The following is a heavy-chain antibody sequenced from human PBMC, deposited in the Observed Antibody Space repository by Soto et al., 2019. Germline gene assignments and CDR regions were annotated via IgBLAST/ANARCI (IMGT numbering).Heavy chain of an antibody. CDR2: ISYDGSNK. J-gene: IGHJ5*02. Sequence: QVQLVESGGGVVQPGRSLRLSCAASGFTFSSYAMHWVRQAPGKGLEWVAVISYDGSNKYYADSVKGRFTISRDNSKNTLDLQRNSLRAEDTAVYYCAREGGFVLVPAARWFDPWGQGTLVTVSS. CDR1: GFTFSSYA. D-gene: IGHD2-2*01. V-gene: IGHV3-30-3*01. CDR3: AREGGFVLVPAARWFDP.